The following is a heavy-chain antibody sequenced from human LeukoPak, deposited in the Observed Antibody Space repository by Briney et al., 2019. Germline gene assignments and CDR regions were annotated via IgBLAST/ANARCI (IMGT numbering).Heavy chain of an antibody. D-gene: IGHD2-8*01. CDR1: GFTFSSYA. Sequence: GGSLRLSCAASGFTFSSYAMHWVRQAPGKGLEWVAVISYDGSNKYYADSVKGRFTISRDNSKNTLYLQMNSLRAEDTAVYYCARGDIVLMVYAIPDYWGQGTLVTVSS. V-gene: IGHV3-30*04. J-gene: IGHJ4*02. CDR2: ISYDGSNK. CDR3: ARGDIVLMVYAIPDY.